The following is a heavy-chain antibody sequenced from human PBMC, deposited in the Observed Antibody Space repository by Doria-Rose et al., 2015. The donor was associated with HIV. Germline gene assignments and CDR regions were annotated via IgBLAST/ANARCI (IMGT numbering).Heavy chain of an antibody. V-gene: IGHV2-26*01. D-gene: IGHD6-13*01. CDR2: TFSDDER. J-gene: IGHJ4*02. CDR3: ARIKSSRWYHKYYFDF. CDR1: GVSLSSPGMG. Sequence: QESGPVLVKPTETLTLTCTVSGVSLSSPGMGVSWIRQPPGEALEWLANTFSDDERSYKTSLKSRLTISRGTSKSQVVLTMTDMDPVDTATYYCARIKSSRWYHKYYFDFWGQGTLVIVSA.